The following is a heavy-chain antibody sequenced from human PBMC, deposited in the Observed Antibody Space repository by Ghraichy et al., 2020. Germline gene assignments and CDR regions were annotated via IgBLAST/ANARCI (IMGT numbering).Heavy chain of an antibody. D-gene: IGHD3-10*01. CDR1: GFIFSNAW. V-gene: IGHV3-15*05. J-gene: IGHJ4*02. CDR2: LKSKPAGGTT. CDR3: TTDLGASYFGG. Sequence: GGSLRLSCVGSGFIFSNAWMAWVRQAPGKGLKWVGRLKSKPAGGTTDFAAPVKGRFTISREDSQNTVYLQMNSLKTDDTGVYYCTTDLGASYFGGWGQGALVTVSS.